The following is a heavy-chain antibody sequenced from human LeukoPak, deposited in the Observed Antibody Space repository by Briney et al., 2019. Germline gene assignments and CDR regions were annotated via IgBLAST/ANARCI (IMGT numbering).Heavy chain of an antibody. CDR2: IYHSGST. CDR1: GGSISSGGYY. Sequence: SQTLSLTCTVSGGSISSGGYYWSWIRQPPGKGLEWIGYIYHSGSTYYNPSLKSRVTISVDRSKNQFSLKLSSVTAADTAVYYCARESTSEYSNWFDPWGQGTLVTVSS. CDR3: ARESTSEYSNWFDP. J-gene: IGHJ5*02. V-gene: IGHV4-30-2*01. D-gene: IGHD1-1*01.